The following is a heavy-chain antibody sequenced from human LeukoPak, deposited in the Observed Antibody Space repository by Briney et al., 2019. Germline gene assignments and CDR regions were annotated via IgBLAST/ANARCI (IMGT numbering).Heavy chain of an antibody. V-gene: IGHV4-4*07. CDR2: IYPSGST. CDR3: ARTSSSSWPYGMDV. D-gene: IGHD6-13*01. CDR1: DGSISSCC. J-gene: IGHJ6*02. Sequence: SETLSLTCTVSDGSISSCCWCWVRQRARQGLELVGRIYPSGSTNSNPSLRGRVTMSVDTSKNQFSLKLTSVTAADTAVYYCARTSSSSWPYGMDVWGQGTTVTVSS.